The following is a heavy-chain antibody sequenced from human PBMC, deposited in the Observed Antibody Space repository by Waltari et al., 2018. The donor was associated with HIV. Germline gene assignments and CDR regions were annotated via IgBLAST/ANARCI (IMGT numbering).Heavy chain of an antibody. J-gene: IGHJ5*02. D-gene: IGHD3-10*01. CDR3: ATKLSGKGWFDP. Sequence: QVQLQESGPGLVKPSETLSLTCTVSGGSLTSAYRSWIRQPPGKGLEWIGYVSYSGNTNYNPSLKSRVTISVDTSKDQFSLKLSSVTAADTAVYYCATKLSGKGWFDPWGQGTLVTVSS. CDR2: VSYSGNT. V-gene: IGHV4-59*01. CDR1: GGSLTSAY.